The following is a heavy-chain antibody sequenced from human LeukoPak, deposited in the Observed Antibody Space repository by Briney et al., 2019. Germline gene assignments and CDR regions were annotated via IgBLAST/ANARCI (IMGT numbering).Heavy chain of an antibody. CDR1: GDSVSSNSAA. D-gene: IGHD5-18*01. J-gene: IGHJ2*01. Sequence: RSQTLSLTCAISGDSVSSNSAAWNWIRQSPSRGLEWLGRTYYTSKWHSDYAPSVKGRITINADTSKNQFSLQLNSVTPEDTAVYYCARDLKGADTAILTGISWYFHLWGRGSLVTVSS. CDR2: TYYTSKWHS. V-gene: IGHV6-1*01. CDR3: ARDLKGADTAILTGISWYFHL.